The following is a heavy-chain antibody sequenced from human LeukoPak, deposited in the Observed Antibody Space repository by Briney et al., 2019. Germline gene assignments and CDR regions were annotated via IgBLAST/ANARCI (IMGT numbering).Heavy chain of an antibody. Sequence: ASVRVSCKASGYTFTSYYMHSVRQAPGQGLEWMGLINPSGGSTSNAQKFQGRVTMSRDTFTSTLYMELSSLRSEDTAVYYCARGSGSALAGRALHFDYWGQGTLVTVSS. J-gene: IGHJ4*02. CDR3: ARGSGSALAGRALHFDY. D-gene: IGHD6-19*01. V-gene: IGHV1-46*03. CDR1: GYTFTSYY. CDR2: INPSGGST.